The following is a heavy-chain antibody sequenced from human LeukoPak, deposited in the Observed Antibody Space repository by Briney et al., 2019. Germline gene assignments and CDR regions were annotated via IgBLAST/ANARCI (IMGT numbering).Heavy chain of an antibody. CDR3: ARDLPSSYGHTNPLDY. Sequence: PSETLSLTCTVSGDSITSRSYYWGWIRQAPGKGLEWIGSIYHSGSTYYNPSLKSRVTISVDTSKNQFSLKLSSVTAADTAVYYCARDLPSSYGHTNPLDYWGQGTLVTVSS. CDR1: GDSITSRSYY. J-gene: IGHJ4*02. V-gene: IGHV4-39*07. CDR2: IYHSGST. D-gene: IGHD5-18*01.